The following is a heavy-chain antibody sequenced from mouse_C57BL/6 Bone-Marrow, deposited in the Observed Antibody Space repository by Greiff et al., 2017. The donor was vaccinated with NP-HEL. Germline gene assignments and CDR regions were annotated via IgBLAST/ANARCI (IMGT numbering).Heavy chain of an antibody. Sequence: VKQSCKASGYTFTSYWMHWVKQRPGRGLEWIGRIDPNSGGTKYNEKFKSKATLTVDKPSSTAYMQLSSLTSEDSAVYYCARGNYYGRRDFDYWGQGTTLTVSS. D-gene: IGHD1-1*01. V-gene: IGHV1-72*01. CDR3: ARGNYYGRRDFDY. J-gene: IGHJ2*01. CDR2: IDPNSGGT. CDR1: GYTFTSYW.